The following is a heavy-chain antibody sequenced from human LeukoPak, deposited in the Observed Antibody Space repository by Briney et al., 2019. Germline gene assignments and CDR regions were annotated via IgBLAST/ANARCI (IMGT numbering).Heavy chain of an antibody. Sequence: PSETLSLTCAVYGGSFSGYYWSWIRQPPGKGLEWIGEINHSGSTSYNPSLKSRATISVDTSKNQFSLKLSSVTAADTAVYYCARGTTKLTAAAGTHFDYWGQGTLVTVSS. V-gene: IGHV4-34*01. CDR3: ARGTTKLTAAAGTHFDY. CDR1: GGSFSGYY. J-gene: IGHJ4*02. D-gene: IGHD6-13*01. CDR2: INHSGST.